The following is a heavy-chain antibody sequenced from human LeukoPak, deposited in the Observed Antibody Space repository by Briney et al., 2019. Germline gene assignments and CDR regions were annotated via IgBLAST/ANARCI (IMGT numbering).Heavy chain of an antibody. CDR3: AKDVFHWAFDI. Sequence: GGSLRLSCAASGFTFSSYEMNWVRQAPGKGLEWVSAIGGGGSDTRYTDSVMGRFTLSRDISRNILYLQMNSLRAEDTAIYFCAKDVFHWAFDIWGQGTMVTVSA. CDR1: GFTFSSYE. J-gene: IGHJ3*02. V-gene: IGHV3-23*01. D-gene: IGHD1-1*01. CDR2: IGGGGSDT.